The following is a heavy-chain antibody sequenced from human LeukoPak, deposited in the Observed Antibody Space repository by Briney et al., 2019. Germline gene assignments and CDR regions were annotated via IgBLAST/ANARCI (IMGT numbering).Heavy chain of an antibody. V-gene: IGHV3-7*01. Sequence: GGSLRLSCAASGFTFSSYGMSWVRQAPGKGLEWVANIKQDGSEKYYVDSVKGRFTISRDNAKNSLYLQMNSLRAEDTAVYYCERSRGGESKHYYFDYWGQGTLVTVSS. CDR2: IKQDGSEK. D-gene: IGHD3-10*01. J-gene: IGHJ4*02. CDR3: ERSRGGESKHYYFDY. CDR1: GFTFSSYG.